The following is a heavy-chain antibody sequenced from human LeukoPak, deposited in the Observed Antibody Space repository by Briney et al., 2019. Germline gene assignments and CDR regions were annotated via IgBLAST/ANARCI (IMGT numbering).Heavy chain of an antibody. Sequence: GRSLRLSCAASGFTFSSYGMHWVRQAPGKGLEWVAVIWYDGSNKYYADSLKGRFTISRDNTKNSLYLQMNSLRAEDTAVYYCARGADSGNYYSDNWGQGTLVTVSS. J-gene: IGHJ4*02. CDR1: GFTFSSYG. D-gene: IGHD1-26*01. CDR3: ARGADSGNYYSDN. CDR2: IWYDGSNK. V-gene: IGHV3-33*01.